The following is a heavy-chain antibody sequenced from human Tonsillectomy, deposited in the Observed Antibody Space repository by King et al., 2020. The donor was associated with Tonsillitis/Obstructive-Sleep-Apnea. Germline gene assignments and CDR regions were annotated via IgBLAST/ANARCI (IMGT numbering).Heavy chain of an antibody. D-gene: IGHD1-26*01. CDR3: ARTTVGANEAYYYYYYIDV. CDR2: IFPNDRK. J-gene: IGHJ6*03. V-gene: IGHV2-26*03. CDR1: GFSLSNPGMS. Sequence: VTLKESGPVLVKPTETLTLTCAISGFSLSNPGMSVSWVRQPPGKALEWLAHIFPNDRKSYNTSLKSRLTISKDTSKSQVVLTITNMDPVDTATYYCARTTVGANEAYYYYYYIDVWGKGTTVTVSS.